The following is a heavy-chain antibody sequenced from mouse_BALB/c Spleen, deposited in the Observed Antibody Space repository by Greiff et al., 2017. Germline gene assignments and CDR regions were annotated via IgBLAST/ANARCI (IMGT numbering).Heavy chain of an antibody. Sequence: EVQLVESGGGLVKPGGSLKLSCAASGFTFSDYYMDWVRQTPEKRLEWVATISDGGSYTYYPDSVKGRFTISRDNAKNNLYLQMSSLKSEDTAMYFCARELRGGYFDYWGQGTTLTVSS. J-gene: IGHJ2*01. CDR3: ARELRGGYFDY. V-gene: IGHV5-4*02. D-gene: IGHD2-12*01. CDR2: ISDGGSYT. CDR1: GFTFSDYY.